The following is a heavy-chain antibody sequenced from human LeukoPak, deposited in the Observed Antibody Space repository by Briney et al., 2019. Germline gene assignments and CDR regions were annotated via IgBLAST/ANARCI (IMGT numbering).Heavy chain of an antibody. D-gene: IGHD2/OR15-2a*01. Sequence: SETLSLTCAVYGGSFSGYYWSWIRQPPGKGLEWIGEINHSGSTNYNPSLKSRVTISVDTSKNQFSLKLSSATAADTAVYYCARDKLYAVDPWGQGTLVTVSS. CDR2: INHSGST. CDR1: GGSFSGYY. CDR3: ARDKLYAVDP. V-gene: IGHV4-34*01. J-gene: IGHJ5*02.